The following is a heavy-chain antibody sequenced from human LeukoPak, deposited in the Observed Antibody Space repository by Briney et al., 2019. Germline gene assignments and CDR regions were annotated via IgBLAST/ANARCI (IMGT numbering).Heavy chain of an antibody. J-gene: IGHJ4*02. CDR3: ARQGNAISLFDC. D-gene: IGHD2-2*01. Sequence: PSETLSLTCAVYGGSFSDYYWSWIRQPPGKGLEWIGEIYHTGSTKYNPSLKSRVTMSVDTSKNQFSLKLSSVTAADTAVYYCARQGNAISLFDCWGQGTLVTVSS. CDR1: GGSFSDYY. V-gene: IGHV4-34*01. CDR2: IYHTGST.